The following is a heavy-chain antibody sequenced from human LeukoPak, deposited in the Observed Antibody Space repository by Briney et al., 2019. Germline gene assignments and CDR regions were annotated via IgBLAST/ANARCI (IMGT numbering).Heavy chain of an antibody. J-gene: IGHJ4*02. CDR1: GFTFSTYA. CDR2: ISGNGVTT. Sequence: GGSLTLSCAASGFTFSTYAMDWVRQAPGEGLRWVSSISGNGVTTYYADSVKGRFTISRDNSKNTLYLQMNSLRAEDTALYYCAKALYGGNTVWGQGTLVTVSS. CDR3: AKALYGGNTV. D-gene: IGHD4-23*01. V-gene: IGHV3-23*01.